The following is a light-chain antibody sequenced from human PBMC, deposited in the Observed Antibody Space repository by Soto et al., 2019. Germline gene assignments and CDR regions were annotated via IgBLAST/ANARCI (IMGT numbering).Light chain of an antibody. CDR2: DTS. J-gene: IGKJ5*01. V-gene: IGKV3-20*01. Sequence: EIVFTHSPSTLSLSPGERATLSCRASQSLTNSFIAGYQQKPGQAPRLLIYDTSSRATAIPDRFSGSGSGTDFTLTISRLEAEDVAVLFCQQYGASEIIFGQGTRLEIK. CDR1: QSLTNSF. CDR3: QQYGASEII.